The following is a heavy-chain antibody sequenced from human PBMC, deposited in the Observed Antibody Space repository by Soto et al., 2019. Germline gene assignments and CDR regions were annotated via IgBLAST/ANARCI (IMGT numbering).Heavy chain of an antibody. CDR1: GFTFSSYW. Sequence: GGSLRLSCAASGFTFSSYWMSWVRQAPGKGLEWVANIKQDGSEKYYVDSVKGRFTISRDNAKNSLYLQMNSLRAEDTAVYYCARFLGGSGWHPEDHYFDYWGQGTLVTVSS. CDR2: IKQDGSEK. CDR3: ARFLGGSGWHPEDHYFDY. D-gene: IGHD6-19*01. J-gene: IGHJ4*02. V-gene: IGHV3-7*01.